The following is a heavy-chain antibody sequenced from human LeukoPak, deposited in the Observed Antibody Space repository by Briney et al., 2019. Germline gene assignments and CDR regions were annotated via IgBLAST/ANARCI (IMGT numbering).Heavy chain of an antibody. V-gene: IGHV1-18*01. CDR2: ISAYNGNT. CDR3: AREGASLYYDSSGYYHYIDY. D-gene: IGHD3-22*01. Sequence: ASVKVSCKASGYTFTSYGISWVRQAPGQGLEWMGWISAYNGNTNYAQKLQGRVTMTTDTSTSTAYIELRSLRSDDTAVYYCAREGASLYYDSSGYYHYIDYWGQGTLVTVSS. J-gene: IGHJ4*02. CDR1: GYTFTSYG.